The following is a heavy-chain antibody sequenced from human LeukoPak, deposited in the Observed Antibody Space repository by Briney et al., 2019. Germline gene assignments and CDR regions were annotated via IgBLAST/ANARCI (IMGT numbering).Heavy chain of an antibody. CDR2: INRNSGGT. J-gene: IGHJ3*02. CDR1: GYTFTGYY. V-gene: IGHV1-2*02. D-gene: IGHD3-10*01. Sequence: GASVKVSCKASGYTFTGYYIHWVRRAPGQGLEWMGWINRNSGGTNYAQNFQGRVTMSRDTSINTAYMELNRLTSDDTAMYYCARVGSGSSYNGAFDIWGQGTVVTVSS. CDR3: ARVGSGSSYNGAFDI.